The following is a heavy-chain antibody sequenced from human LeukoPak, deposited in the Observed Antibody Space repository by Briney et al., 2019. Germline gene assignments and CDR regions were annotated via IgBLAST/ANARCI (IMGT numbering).Heavy chain of an antibody. CDR1: GFTFSSYA. Sequence: GGSLRPSCAASGFTFSSYAMSWVRQAPGKGLEWVSAISGSGGSTYYADSVKGRFTISRDISKNTLYLQMKSLRAEDTAVYYCAKGSSWYPFDYWGQGTLVTVSS. CDR3: AKGSSWYPFDY. CDR2: ISGSGGST. D-gene: IGHD6-13*01. J-gene: IGHJ4*02. V-gene: IGHV3-23*01.